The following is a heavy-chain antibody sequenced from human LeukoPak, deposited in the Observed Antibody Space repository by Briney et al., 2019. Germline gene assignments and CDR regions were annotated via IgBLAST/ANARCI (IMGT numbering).Heavy chain of an antibody. J-gene: IGHJ5*02. V-gene: IGHV1-46*01. Sequence: ASVKVSCKASGNTFTSYYIHWVRQAPGQGLEWMGIINPSSGSTNYAQKFQGRVTMTTDTSTNTAYMELRSLRSDDTAVYYCTREATGYSWFDPWGQGTLVTVSS. CDR1: GNTFTSYY. CDR2: INPSSGST. CDR3: TREATGYSWFDP. D-gene: IGHD3-9*01.